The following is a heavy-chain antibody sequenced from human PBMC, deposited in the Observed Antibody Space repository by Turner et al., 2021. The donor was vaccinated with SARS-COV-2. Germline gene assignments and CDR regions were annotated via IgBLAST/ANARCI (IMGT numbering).Heavy chain of an antibody. J-gene: IGHJ4*02. Sequence: EVQLVESGGGLVQPGGSLRLSCAASGFTFSSYWMSWVRQAPGKGLEWVANIKQDGSEKYYVDSVKGRFTISRDNANNSLYLQMNSLRAEDTAVYYCARAEGWAFGVVIPYDYWGQGTLVTVSS. CDR1: GFTFSSYW. CDR2: IKQDGSEK. V-gene: IGHV3-7*01. D-gene: IGHD3-3*01. CDR3: ARAEGWAFGVVIPYDY.